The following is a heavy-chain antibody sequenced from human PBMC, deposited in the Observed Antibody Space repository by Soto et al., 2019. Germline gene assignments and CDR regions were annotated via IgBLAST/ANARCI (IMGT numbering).Heavy chain of an antibody. J-gene: IGHJ4*02. CDR1: GFTVSSKK. Sequence: PGGSLRLSCAASGFTVSSKKMSWVRQAPGKGLEWVSVSYSGGDTYYADSVRGRFTISRGNPKNALYLQMNTLRADDTAVYYCASHTAMAPYYFDYWGLGTLVTVSS. CDR2: SYSGGDT. CDR3: ASHTAMAPYYFDY. D-gene: IGHD5-18*01. V-gene: IGHV3-53*01.